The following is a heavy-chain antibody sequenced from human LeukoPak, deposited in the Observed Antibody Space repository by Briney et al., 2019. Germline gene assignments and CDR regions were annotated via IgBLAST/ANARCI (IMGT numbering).Heavy chain of an antibody. V-gene: IGHV3-15*01. J-gene: IGHJ4*02. Sequence: GGSLRLSCAASGFTFSNAWMSWVRQAPGKGLEWVGRIKSKTDGGTADYAAPVKGRFTISRDDSKNTLYLQMNSLKTEDTAVYYCTTGPYNWNDDDDYWGQGTLVTVSS. D-gene: IGHD1-1*01. CDR3: TTGPYNWNDDDDY. CDR2: IKSKTDGGTA. CDR1: GFTFSNAW.